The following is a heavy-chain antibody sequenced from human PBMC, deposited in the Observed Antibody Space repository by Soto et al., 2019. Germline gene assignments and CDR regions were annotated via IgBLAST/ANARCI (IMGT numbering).Heavy chain of an antibody. CDR3: AKESLHNFDY. J-gene: IGHJ4*02. CDR1: GYTFSTYW. Sequence: GESRKISCKASGYTFSTYWIAWVRQMPGKGLEWMGVIDPGDSDTRYSPSFQGQVIISADKSINTAYLQWRSLKASDTAMYFCAKESLHNFDYWGQGTLVTVSS. V-gene: IGHV5-51*01. CDR2: IDPGDSDT.